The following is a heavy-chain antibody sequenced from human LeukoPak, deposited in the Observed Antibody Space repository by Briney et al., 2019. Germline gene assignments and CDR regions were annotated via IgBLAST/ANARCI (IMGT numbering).Heavy chain of an antibody. V-gene: IGHV1-69*13. CDR3: ASDADYGDYVAPFDY. D-gene: IGHD4-17*01. J-gene: IGHJ4*02. CDR2: IIPIFGTA. Sequence: GASVTVSCTASGGTFSSYAISWVRQAPGQGLEWMGGIIPIFGTANYAQKFQGRVTITADESTSTAYMELSSLRSEDTAVYYCASDADYGDYVAPFDYWGQGTLVTVSS. CDR1: GGTFSSYA.